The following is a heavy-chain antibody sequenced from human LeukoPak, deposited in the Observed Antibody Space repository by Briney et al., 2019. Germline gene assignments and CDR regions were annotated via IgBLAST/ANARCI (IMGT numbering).Heavy chain of an antibody. J-gene: IGHJ4*02. Sequence: GGSVRLSCAASGYTFSGYAMSWVRQAPGEGLEWVSAISGSGGSTYYADSVKGRFTISRDNSKNTLYLQMNSLRAEDTAVYYCANLGYYDSPFDYWGQGTLVTVSS. CDR3: ANLGYYDSPFDY. CDR1: GYTFSGYA. CDR2: ISGSGGST. V-gene: IGHV3-23*01. D-gene: IGHD3-22*01.